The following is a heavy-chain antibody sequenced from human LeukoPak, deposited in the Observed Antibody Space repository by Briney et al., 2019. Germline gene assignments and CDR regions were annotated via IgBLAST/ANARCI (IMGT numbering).Heavy chain of an antibody. V-gene: IGHV1-2*02. J-gene: IGHJ4*02. D-gene: IGHD2-15*01. CDR1: GYTFTGYY. CDR3: ASRGYCSGGSCYIADY. CDR2: INPNSGGT. Sequence: ASVKVSCKASGYTFTGYYMHWVRQAPGQGLEWMGWINPNSGGTNYAQKFQGRVTMTRDTSISTAYMELSRLRSDDTAVYYCASRGYCSGGSCYIADYWGQGTLVTVYS.